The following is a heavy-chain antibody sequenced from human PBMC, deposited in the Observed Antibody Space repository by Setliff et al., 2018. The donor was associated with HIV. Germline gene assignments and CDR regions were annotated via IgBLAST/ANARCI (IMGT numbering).Heavy chain of an antibody. CDR3: ARTPEDYDQYFFDR. D-gene: IGHD3-22*01. J-gene: IGHJ4*02. CDR1: GGSFSSYH. CDR2: IYASGST. Sequence: PSETLSLTCTVSGGSFSSYHWSWIRHRAGKGLEWIGHIYASGSTKYNPSLESRVTMSVDTSKNQFSLKLSSVTAADTAAYYCARTPEDYDQYFFDRWGQGTLVTVSS. V-gene: IGHV4-4*07.